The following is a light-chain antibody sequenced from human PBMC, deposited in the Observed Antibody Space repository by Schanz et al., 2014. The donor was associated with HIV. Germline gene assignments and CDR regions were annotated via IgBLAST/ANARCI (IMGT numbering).Light chain of an antibody. Sequence: DVQMTQSPSTLSASVGDRVSITCRSSQSISSELAWYQQKPGKAPNLLIYEASLLETGVPSRFSGSGSGTEFTLAITSLQPEDFATYYCQQYNDGSYTFGQGTKLEIK. CDR1: QSISSE. CDR3: QQYNDGSYT. CDR2: EAS. J-gene: IGKJ2*01. V-gene: IGKV1-5*03.